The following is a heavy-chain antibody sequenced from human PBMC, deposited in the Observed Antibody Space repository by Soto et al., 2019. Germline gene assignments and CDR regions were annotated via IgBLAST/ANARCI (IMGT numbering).Heavy chain of an antibody. Sequence: QVQLQESGPGLVKPSETLSLTCTVSGGSISSYYWSWIRQPPGKGLEWIGYIYYSGSTNYNPSLKSRVTISVDTSKNQFSLKLSSVTAADTAVYYCARGNNWNYGYSYYSYYMDVWGKGTTVTVSS. V-gene: IGHV4-59*01. CDR1: GGSISSYY. CDR3: ARGNNWNYGYSYYSYYMDV. CDR2: IYYSGST. J-gene: IGHJ6*03. D-gene: IGHD1-7*01.